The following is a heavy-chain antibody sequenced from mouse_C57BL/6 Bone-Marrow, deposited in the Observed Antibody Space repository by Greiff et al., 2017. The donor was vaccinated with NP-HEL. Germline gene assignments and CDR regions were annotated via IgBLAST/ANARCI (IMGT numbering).Heavy chain of an antibody. J-gene: IGHJ3*01. D-gene: IGHD2-3*01. Sequence: EVKLVESGPGLVKPSPSLSLTCSVTGYSITSGYYWNWIRQFPGNKLEWMGYISYDGSNNYNPSLKNRISITRDTSKNQFFLKLNSVTTEDTATYYCADGYYGFAYWGQGTLVTVSA. CDR2: ISYDGSN. V-gene: IGHV3-6*01. CDR1: GYSITSGYY. CDR3: ADGYYGFAY.